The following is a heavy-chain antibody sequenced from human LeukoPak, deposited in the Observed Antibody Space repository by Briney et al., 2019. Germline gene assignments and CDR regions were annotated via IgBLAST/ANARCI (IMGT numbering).Heavy chain of an antibody. CDR1: GYTFTSYG. J-gene: IGHJ5*02. CDR3: ARGSGRDFWSGYNWFDP. D-gene: IGHD3-3*01. CDR2: ISAYNGNT. V-gene: IGHV1-18*01. Sequence: GASVKVSCKASGYTFTSYGISWVRQAPGQGLEWMGWISAYNGNTNYAQKLQGRVTMTTDTSTSTAYMELRSLRSDDTAVYYCARGSGRDFWSGYNWFDPWGQGTLVTVSS.